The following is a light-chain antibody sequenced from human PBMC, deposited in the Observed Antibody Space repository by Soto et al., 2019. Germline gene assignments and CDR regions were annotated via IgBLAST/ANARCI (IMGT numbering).Light chain of an antibody. CDR1: QSINNY. Sequence: DIQMTQSPSSLSASVGDRVTITCRASQSINNYLNWYQQRPGKAPRLLIYAASNLQNGVPSRFGGSGSGTDFTLTISSVQPEDFATYWCQQSFGPLTITFGQGTRLEIE. V-gene: IGKV1-39*01. J-gene: IGKJ5*01. CDR3: QQSFGPLTIT. CDR2: AAS.